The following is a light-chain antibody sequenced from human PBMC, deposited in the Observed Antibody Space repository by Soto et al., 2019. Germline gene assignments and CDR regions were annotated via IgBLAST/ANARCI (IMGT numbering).Light chain of an antibody. J-gene: IGKJ1*01. CDR3: QQSYSTPWT. CDR2: AAS. Sequence: IQMTQPPSSLAASVGGRGTITCRASQSISRELNWYQQKPGKAPKLLIYAASSLQSGVPSRFSGSGSGTDFTLTISSLQPEDFATYYCQQSYSTPWTFGQGTKVDIK. CDR1: QSISRE. V-gene: IGKV1-39*01.